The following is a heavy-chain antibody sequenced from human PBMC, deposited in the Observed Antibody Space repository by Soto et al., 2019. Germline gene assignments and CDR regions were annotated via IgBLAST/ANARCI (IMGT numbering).Heavy chain of an antibody. CDR1: GYRFTTYW. Sequence: GESLKISCKGSGYRFTTYWIGWVRQMPGKGLEWMGIIYPGDSDTRYSPSFQGQVTISADKSVSTAYLQMNSLRAEDTAVYYCARGVLTGYYLFDYWGQGTLVTVSS. V-gene: IGHV5-51*01. CDR2: IYPGDSDT. D-gene: IGHD3-9*01. CDR3: ARGVLTGYYLFDY. J-gene: IGHJ4*02.